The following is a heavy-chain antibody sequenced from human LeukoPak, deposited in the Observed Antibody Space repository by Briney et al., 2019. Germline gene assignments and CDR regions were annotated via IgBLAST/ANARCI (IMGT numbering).Heavy chain of an antibody. J-gene: IGHJ4*02. Sequence: GGSLRLSCAASGFTFSNYAMSWVRQAPGNGLEWISTVSGSGISTYYTDSVKGRFTISRDNSKNTLSLQMSNLRTEDTAVYYCAKRDAYNWGQGTLVTVSS. V-gene: IGHV3-23*01. D-gene: IGHD5-24*01. CDR3: AKRDAYN. CDR1: GFTFSNYA. CDR2: VSGSGIST.